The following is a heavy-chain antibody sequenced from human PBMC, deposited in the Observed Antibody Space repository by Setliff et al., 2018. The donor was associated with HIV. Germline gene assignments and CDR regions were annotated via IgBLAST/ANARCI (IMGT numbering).Heavy chain of an antibody. Sequence: SETLSLTCTVSGGSISSGSYCWSWIRQPAGKRLEWIGRMYTSGITNYNPSLKSRVTISVDRSKNQFSLKLSSVTAADTAVYYCARSAYSSAWDYYFDYWGQGTLVTVSS. J-gene: IGHJ4*02. V-gene: IGHV4-61*02. D-gene: IGHD6-19*01. CDR1: GGSISSGSYC. CDR2: MYTSGIT. CDR3: ARSAYSSAWDYYFDY.